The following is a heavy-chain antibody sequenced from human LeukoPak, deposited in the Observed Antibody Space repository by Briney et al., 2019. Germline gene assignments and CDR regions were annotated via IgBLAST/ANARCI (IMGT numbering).Heavy chain of an antibody. J-gene: IGHJ4*02. CDR2: IYYSGST. D-gene: IGHD1-26*01. CDR3: ASGPKGGAHRYFDY. Sequence: PSETLSLTCTVSGGSISSGDYYWSWIRQPPGKGLEWIGYIYYSGSTYYNPSLKSRVTISVDTSKNQFSLKLSSVTAADTAVYYCASGPKGGAHRYFDYWGQGTLVTVSS. CDR1: GGSISSGDYY. V-gene: IGHV4-30-4*08.